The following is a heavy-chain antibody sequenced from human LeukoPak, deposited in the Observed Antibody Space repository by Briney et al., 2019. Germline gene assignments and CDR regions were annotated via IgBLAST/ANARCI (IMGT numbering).Heavy chain of an antibody. V-gene: IGHV3-23*01. J-gene: IGHJ4*02. CDR1: GFTFSSYA. CDR3: AKDSGGCYDSSGYYPGDY. CDR2: ISGSGGST. D-gene: IGHD3-22*01. Sequence: QPGGSLRLSCAASGFTFSSYAMSWVRQAPGKGLEWVSAISGSGGSTYYADSVKGRFTISRDNSKNTLYLQMNSLRAEDTAVYYCAKDSGGCYDSSGYYPGDYWGQGTLVTVSS.